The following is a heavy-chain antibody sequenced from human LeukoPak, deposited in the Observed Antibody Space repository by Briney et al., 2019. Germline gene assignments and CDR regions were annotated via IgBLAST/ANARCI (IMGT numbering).Heavy chain of an antibody. CDR2: IYYSGST. J-gene: IGHJ5*02. CDR1: GGSISSDY. V-gene: IGHV4-59*01. D-gene: IGHD3-9*01. CDR3: ASGYYDILTGSINWFDP. Sequence: PSETLSLTCTASGGSISSDYWSWIRQPPGKGLEWIGYIYYSGSTNYNPSLKSRVTISVDTSKNQFSLKLSSVTAADTAVYYCASGYYDILTGSINWFDPWGQGTLVTVSS.